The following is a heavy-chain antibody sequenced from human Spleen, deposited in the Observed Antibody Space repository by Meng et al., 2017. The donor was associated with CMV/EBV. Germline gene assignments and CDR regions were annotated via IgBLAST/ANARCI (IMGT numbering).Heavy chain of an antibody. D-gene: IGHD1-7*01. CDR2: FDPEDGKT. V-gene: IGHV1-24*01. Sequence: ASVKVSCKVSGHNITELSMHWVRQAPGKGLEWMGGFDPEDGKTTYAQKLQGRVTMTTDTSTRTAYMELRSLTSDDTAVYYCVRDLTGITAFDIWGQGTMVTVSS. CDR1: GHNITELS. CDR3: VRDLTGITAFDI. J-gene: IGHJ3*02.